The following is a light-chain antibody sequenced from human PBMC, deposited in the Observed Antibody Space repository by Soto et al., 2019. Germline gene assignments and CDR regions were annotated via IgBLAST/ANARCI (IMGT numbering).Light chain of an antibody. J-gene: IGKJ1*01. CDR3: QQYNNWPWT. V-gene: IGKV3-15*01. CDR1: HSISDT. Sequence: EIVMTQSPATLSVSPGGRATLSCRASHSISDTLALYQQKPGQAPRLLIHGASTRATGFPARFSGSGSGTDFTLTISSLQSEDFAVYYCQQYNNWPWTFGQGTKVDIK. CDR2: GAS.